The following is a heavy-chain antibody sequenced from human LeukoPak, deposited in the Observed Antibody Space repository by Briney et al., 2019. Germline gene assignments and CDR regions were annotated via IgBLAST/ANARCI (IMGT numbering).Heavy chain of an antibody. CDR2: IYYSGTT. D-gene: IGHD3-9*01. V-gene: IGHV4-59*12. CDR3: ARGRRFFDWLLYSGDFDY. CDR1: GGSISSYY. Sequence: PSETLSLTCTVSGGSISSYYWSWIRQPPGKGLEWIGYIYYSGTTNYNPSLKSRVTISVDTSKNQFSLKLRSVTAADTAVYYCARGRRFFDWLLYSGDFDYWGQGTLVTVSS. J-gene: IGHJ4*02.